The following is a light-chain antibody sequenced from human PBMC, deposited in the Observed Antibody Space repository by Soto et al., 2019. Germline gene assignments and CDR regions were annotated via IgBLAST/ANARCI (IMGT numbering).Light chain of an antibody. CDR1: KLGDKY. CDR3: QAWDSSNVV. V-gene: IGLV3-1*01. Sequence: SYELTQPPSVSVSPGQTASITCSGDKLGDKYACWYQQKPGQSPVLVIYQDSKRPSGIPERFSSSNSGNTATLTISGTQAMDVADYYCQAWDSSNVVFGGGTKVTVL. CDR2: QDS. J-gene: IGLJ2*01.